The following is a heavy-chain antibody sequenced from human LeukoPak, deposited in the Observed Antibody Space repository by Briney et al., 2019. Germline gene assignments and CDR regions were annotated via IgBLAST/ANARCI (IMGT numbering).Heavy chain of an antibody. D-gene: IGHD5-18*01. CDR2: INPSGGST. CDR3: ARDSPGASYGFKFSDY. Sequence: PGASVKVSCKASGYTFTSYYMHWVRQAPGQGLEWMGIINPSGGSTSYAQKFQGRVTMTTDTSTSTAYMELRSLRSDDTAVYYCARDSPGASYGFKFSDYWGQGTLVTVSS. V-gene: IGHV1-46*01. CDR1: GYTFTSYY. J-gene: IGHJ4*02.